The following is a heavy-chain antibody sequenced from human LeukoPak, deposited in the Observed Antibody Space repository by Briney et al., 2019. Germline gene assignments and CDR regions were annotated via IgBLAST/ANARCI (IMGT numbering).Heavy chain of an antibody. CDR3: AKDYGGNHWFDY. D-gene: IGHD4-23*01. CDR2: ISWDSGAI. CDR1: GCTFDGYA. J-gene: IGHJ4*02. Sequence: GGSLRLSCAASGCTFDGYAMHWVRQAPGKGLEWVSGISWDSGAIGYADSVKGRFTISRDNAKNSLYLQMDSLRAEDTALYYCAKDYGGNHWFDYWGQGTLVTVSS. V-gene: IGHV3-9*01.